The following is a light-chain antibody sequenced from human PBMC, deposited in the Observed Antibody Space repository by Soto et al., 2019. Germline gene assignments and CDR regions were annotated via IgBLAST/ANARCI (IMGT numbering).Light chain of an antibody. CDR2: KDS. CDR1: ALPKQF. CDR3: QSADSSGTYV. J-gene: IGLJ1*01. Sequence: SYELTQPPSVSVSPGQTARITSSGDALPKQFAYWYQQKPGQAPVLLIYKDSERPSGIPERFSGSRSGTTVTLTISGVQAEDEADYYCQSADSSGTYVFGTGTKLTVL. V-gene: IGLV3-25*03.